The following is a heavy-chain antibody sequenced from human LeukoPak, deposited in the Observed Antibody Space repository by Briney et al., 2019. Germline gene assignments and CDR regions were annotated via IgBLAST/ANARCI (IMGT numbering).Heavy chain of an antibody. J-gene: IGHJ6*03. CDR1: GFTFSRYW. CDR3: AREGGSYLGYYYYMDV. D-gene: IGHD1-26*01. CDR2: IKQDGSEK. Sequence: PGGSLRLSCVVSGFTFSRYWMSWVRQAPGQGLESAANIKQDGSEKYYVDSVKGRFTISRDNVKNSLYLQMNSLRAEDTAVYYCAREGGSYLGYYYYMDVWGKGTTVTVSS. V-gene: IGHV3-7*01.